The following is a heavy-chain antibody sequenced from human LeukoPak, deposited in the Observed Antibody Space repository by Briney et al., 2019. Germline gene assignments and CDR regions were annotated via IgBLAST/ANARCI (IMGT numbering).Heavy chain of an antibody. CDR2: IYSGGRT. J-gene: IGHJ4*02. Sequence: GGSLRLSCVASGFTVSSNYMSWVRQAPGKGLEWVSVIYSGGRTYYADSVKGRFTISRDNSKNTLFLQMNSLRAEDSAVYYCATDREGDPSAYYLVGGQGTLITVSS. V-gene: IGHV3-53*01. CDR1: GFTVSSNY. CDR3: ATDREGDPSAYYLV. D-gene: IGHD3-22*01.